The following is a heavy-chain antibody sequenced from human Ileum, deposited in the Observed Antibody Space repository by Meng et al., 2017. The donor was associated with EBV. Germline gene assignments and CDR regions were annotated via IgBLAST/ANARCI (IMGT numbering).Heavy chain of an antibody. D-gene: IGHD1-14*01. CDR3: AKERRGFYAEH. Sequence: QVQRGESGGGGVQPVRSLSLSCAASGFTFGDYAMHWVCQAPVKGLEWVALVSYGGSDKLYADSVKGRFTIYRDNSDNTLFLQMNSLKPEDTAVYYCAKERRGFYAEHWGQGTLVTVSS. CDR2: VSYGGSDK. V-gene: IGHV3-30*04. J-gene: IGHJ4*02. CDR1: GFTFGDYA.